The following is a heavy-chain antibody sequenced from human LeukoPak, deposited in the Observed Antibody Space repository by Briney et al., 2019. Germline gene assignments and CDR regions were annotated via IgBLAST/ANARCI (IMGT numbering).Heavy chain of an antibody. CDR2: IYTSGST. CDR1: GGSISSYY. J-gene: IGHJ3*02. D-gene: IGHD3-16*01. CDR3: AREFLGITLGGVPFDAFDI. Sequence: SQTLSLTCAVSGGSISSYYWSWIRQPAGKGLEWIGRIYTSGSTNYNPSLKSRVTMSVDTSKNQFSLKLSSVTAADTAVYYCAREFLGITLGGVPFDAFDIWGQGTMVTVSS. V-gene: IGHV4-4*07.